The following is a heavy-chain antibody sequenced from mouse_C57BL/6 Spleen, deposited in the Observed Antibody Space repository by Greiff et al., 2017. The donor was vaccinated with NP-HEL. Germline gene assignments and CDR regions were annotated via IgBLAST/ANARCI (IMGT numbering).Heavy chain of an antibody. CDR1: GYTFTSYW. J-gene: IGHJ1*03. CDR3: ARGWGLLRYFDV. CDR2: IHPNSGST. Sequence: VQLQQPGAELVKPGASVKLSCKASGYTFTSYWMHWVKQRPGQGLEWIGMIHPNSGSTNYNENFKSKATLTVDKSSSTAYMQLSSLTSEDSAVYYCARGWGLLRYFDVWGKGTTVTVSS. V-gene: IGHV1-64*01. D-gene: IGHD2-10*01.